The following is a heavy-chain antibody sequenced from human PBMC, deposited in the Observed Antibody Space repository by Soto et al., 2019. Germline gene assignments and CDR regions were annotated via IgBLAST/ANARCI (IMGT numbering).Heavy chain of an antibody. Sequence: EVQLLESGGGLVQPGGSLRLSCAASGFTFGTYAMKWLRQAPGRGLECVSFISGSGRTTYYADSVKGRFTVSRDNSKNTMYLQMNSLRAEDTALYYCAKCRGPSYSYYYMDVWGKGTTVTVSS. D-gene: IGHD3-16*01. V-gene: IGHV3-23*01. CDR2: ISGSGRTT. CDR3: AKCRGPSYSYYYMDV. CDR1: GFTFGTYA. J-gene: IGHJ6*03.